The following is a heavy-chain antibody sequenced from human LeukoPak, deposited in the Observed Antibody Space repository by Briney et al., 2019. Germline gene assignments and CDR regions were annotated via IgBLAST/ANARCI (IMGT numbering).Heavy chain of an antibody. CDR1: GGSISSSSYY. J-gene: IGHJ4*02. CDR3: ARGSEGAGPEAAGIGSIDY. D-gene: IGHD6-13*01. CDR2: INHSGST. Sequence: SETLSLTCTVSGGSISSSSYYCGWIRQPPGKGLEWIGEINHSGSTNYNPSLKSRVTISVDTSKNQFSLKLSSVTAADTAVYYCARGSEGAGPEAAGIGSIDYWGQGTLVTVSS. V-gene: IGHV4-39*07.